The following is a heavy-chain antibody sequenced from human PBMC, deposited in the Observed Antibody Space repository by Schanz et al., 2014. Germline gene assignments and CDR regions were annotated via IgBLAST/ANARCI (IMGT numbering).Heavy chain of an antibody. CDR2: ISGSGGST. CDR3: ARDRGYCSGGSCLTFDY. CDR1: GFIFSSYG. V-gene: IGHV3-NL1*01. Sequence: QVPLVESGGGVVQPGRSLRLSCAASGFIFSSYGLHWVRQAPGKGLEWVSGISGSGGSTYYADSVKGRFTISRDNSKNTLYLQMNTLRAEDTAVYYCARDRGYCSGGSCLTFDYWGQGTLVTVSS. J-gene: IGHJ4*02. D-gene: IGHD2-15*01.